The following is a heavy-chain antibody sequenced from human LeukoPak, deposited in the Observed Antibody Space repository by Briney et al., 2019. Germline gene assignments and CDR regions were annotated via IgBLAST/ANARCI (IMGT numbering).Heavy chain of an antibody. CDR3: ARDQEGFDY. Sequence: ASVKVSCKASGYTFTGYYVHWVRQAPGQGLEWMGMIYPRDGSTSYAQKFQGRVTVTRDTSTSTVHMELSGLRSEDTAVYYCARDQEGFDYWGQGTLVTVSS. V-gene: IGHV1-46*01. CDR1: GYTFTGYY. CDR2: IYPRDGST. J-gene: IGHJ4*02.